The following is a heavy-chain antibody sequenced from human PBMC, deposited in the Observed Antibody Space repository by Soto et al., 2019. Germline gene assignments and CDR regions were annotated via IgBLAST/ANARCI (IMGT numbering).Heavy chain of an antibody. CDR3: ARMMAASGTAFDY. J-gene: IGHJ4*02. CDR2: IYPGDSDP. V-gene: IGHV5-51*01. CDR1: GYSFISSW. Sequence: XESLKVSCQSSGYSFISSWIGLVRQMPGKGLEWMGIIYPGDSDPRYSPSFQGQVTISADKSTSTAYLQWSSLKASDTATYYCARMMAASGTAFDYWGQGALVTVSS. D-gene: IGHD6-13*01.